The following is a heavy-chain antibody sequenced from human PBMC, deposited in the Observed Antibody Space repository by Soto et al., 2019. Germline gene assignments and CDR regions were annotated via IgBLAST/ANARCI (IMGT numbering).Heavy chain of an antibody. J-gene: IGHJ4*02. CDR3: ARRRLDYYDSSGYYYAYFDY. V-gene: IGHV4-39*01. Sequence: KPSETLSLTCTVSGGSISSSSYYWGWIRQPPGKGLEWIGSIYYSGSTYYNPSLKSRVTISVDTSKNQFSLKLSSVTAADTAVYYCARRRLDYYDSSGYYYAYFDYWGQGTLVTVSS. CDR2: IYYSGST. D-gene: IGHD3-22*01. CDR1: GGSISSSSYY.